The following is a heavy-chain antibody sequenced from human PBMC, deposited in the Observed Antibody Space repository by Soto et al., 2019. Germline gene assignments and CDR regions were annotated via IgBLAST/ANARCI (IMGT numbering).Heavy chain of an antibody. V-gene: IGHV4-59*01. J-gene: IGHJ6*02. CDR3: ARGASRITIFGVVTPPNYYYGMDV. CDR2: IYYSGST. D-gene: IGHD3-3*01. Sequence: PSETMSLTSTVSGGSISSYYWSWIRQPPGKGLEWIGYIYYSGSTNYNPSLKSRVTISVDTSKNQFSLKLSSVTAADTAVYYCARGASRITIFGVVTPPNYYYGMDVWGQGTTVTVSS. CDR1: GGSISSYY.